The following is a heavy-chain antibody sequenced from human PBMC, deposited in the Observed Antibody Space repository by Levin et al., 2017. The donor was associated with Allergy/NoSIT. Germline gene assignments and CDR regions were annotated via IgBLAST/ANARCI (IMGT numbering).Heavy chain of an antibody. CDR3: AGIDNGDYAVY. CDR2: INPSGGST. J-gene: IGHJ4*02. Sequence: ASVKVSCKASGYTFTSYYMHWVRQAPGQGLEWMGIINPSGGSTSYAQKFQGRVTMTRDTSTSTVYMELSSLRSEDTAVYYCAGIDNGDYAVYWGQGTLVTVSS. CDR1: GYTFTSYY. V-gene: IGHV1-46*01. D-gene: IGHD4-17*01.